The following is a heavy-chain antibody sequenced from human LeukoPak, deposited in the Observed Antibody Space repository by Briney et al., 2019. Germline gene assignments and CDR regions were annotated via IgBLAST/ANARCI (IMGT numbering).Heavy chain of an antibody. CDR1: GGSFSGYY. Sequence: PSETLSLTCAVYGGSFSGYYWSWIRQPPGKGLEWIGEINHSGSTNYNPSLKSRVTISVDTSKNQFSLKLSSVTAADTAVYYCARDLKLWLDYWGQGTLVTVSS. D-gene: IGHD5-18*01. CDR2: INHSGST. J-gene: IGHJ4*02. CDR3: ARDLKLWLDY. V-gene: IGHV4-34*01.